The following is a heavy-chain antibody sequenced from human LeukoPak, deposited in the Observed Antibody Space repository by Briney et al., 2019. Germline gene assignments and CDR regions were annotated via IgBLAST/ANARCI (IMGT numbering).Heavy chain of an antibody. CDR1: RFTFSSYW. V-gene: IGHV3-7*03. CDR3: ARTITRITIFGVVNFHGMDV. Sequence: GGSLRLSCAASRFTFSSYWMSWVRQAPGKGLEWVANIKQDGSEKYYVDSVKGRFTISRDNAKNSLYLQMNSLRAEDTAVYYCARTITRITIFGVVNFHGMDVWGQGTTVTVSS. D-gene: IGHD3-3*01. CDR2: IKQDGSEK. J-gene: IGHJ6*02.